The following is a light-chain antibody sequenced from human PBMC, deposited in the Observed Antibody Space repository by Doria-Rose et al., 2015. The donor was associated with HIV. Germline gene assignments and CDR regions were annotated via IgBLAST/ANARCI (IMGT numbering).Light chain of an antibody. J-gene: IGKJ2*01. CDR1: QSLLHTIGYNY. Sequence: TQSPLSLPVTPGQPASISCRSSQSLLHTIGYNYLDWYLQKPGQSPQLLIYLGSNRASGVPDRFSGSGSGTDFTLKISRVEAEDVGVYYCMQDLQTPYTFGQGTKLEIK. V-gene: IGKV2-28*01. CDR2: LGS. CDR3: MQDLQTPYT.